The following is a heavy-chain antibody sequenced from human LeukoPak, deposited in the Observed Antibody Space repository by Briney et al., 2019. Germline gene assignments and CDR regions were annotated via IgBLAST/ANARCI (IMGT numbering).Heavy chain of an antibody. Sequence: GGSLRLSCAASGFTFSNYWMTWVRQAPGKGLEWVANIKQDGSEKYYVDSVKGRFTISRDNAKNSLYLQMYSLRAEDTAVYYCTRDSGCLDVWGQGTTVTVSS. V-gene: IGHV3-7*01. D-gene: IGHD6-25*01. CDR3: TRDSGCLDV. CDR2: IKQDGSEK. J-gene: IGHJ6*02. CDR1: GFTFSNYW.